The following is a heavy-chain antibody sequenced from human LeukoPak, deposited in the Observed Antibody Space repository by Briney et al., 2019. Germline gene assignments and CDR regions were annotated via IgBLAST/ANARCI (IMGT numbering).Heavy chain of an antibody. J-gene: IGHJ6*03. CDR1: GGTFSSYA. D-gene: IGHD2-2*01. Sequence: SVKVSCNASGGTFSSYAISWVRQAPGQGLEWMGGIIPIFGTANYAQKFQGRVTITADESTSTAYMELSSLRSEDTAVYYCARRQRYCSSTSCYGHYYYMDVWGKGTTVTVSS. CDR2: IIPIFGTA. V-gene: IGHV1-69*13. CDR3: ARRQRYCSSTSCYGHYYYMDV.